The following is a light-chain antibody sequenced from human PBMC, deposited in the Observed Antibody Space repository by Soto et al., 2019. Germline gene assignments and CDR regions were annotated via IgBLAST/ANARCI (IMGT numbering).Light chain of an antibody. Sequence: EMGISRSRAPLPACTWERGSLSGRASQSLSGNLAWYQQQPGQAPRLLIYGASSRATGIPDRFSGSGSGTDFTVTISSLEPEDCAVYYCQQYGSPPFAFGQGTRLEIK. J-gene: IGKJ5*01. CDR3: QQYGSPPFA. V-gene: IGKV3-20*01. CDR1: QSLSGN. CDR2: GAS.